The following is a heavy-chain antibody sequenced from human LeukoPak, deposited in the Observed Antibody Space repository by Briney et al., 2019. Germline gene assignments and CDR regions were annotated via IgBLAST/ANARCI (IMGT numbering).Heavy chain of an antibody. V-gene: IGHV7-4-1*02. CDR2: IDTSTGKP. CDR3: ARDNYGAEEGIGSSLVWLDP. J-gene: IGHJ5*02. Sequence: ASVKVSCKASGYAFTTYAINWVRQAPGQGLEWMGWIDTSTGKPTYAQGFTEQFVFSLDASVSTAYLQISSLKAEDTAVYYCARDNYGAEEGIGSSLVWLDPWGQGTRVTVSS. D-gene: IGHD4-11*01. CDR1: GYAFTTYA.